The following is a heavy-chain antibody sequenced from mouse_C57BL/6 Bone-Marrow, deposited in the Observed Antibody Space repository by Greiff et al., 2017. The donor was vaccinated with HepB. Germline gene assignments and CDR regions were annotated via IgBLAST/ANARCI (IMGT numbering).Heavy chain of an antibody. CDR3: AREGVITTVVDHWYFDV. Sequence: VQLVESGAELARPGASVKLSCKASGYTFTSYGISWVKQRTGQGLVWIGEIYPRSGNTYYNEKFKGKATLTADKSSSTAYMELRSLTSEDSAVYFCAREGVITTVVDHWYFDVWGTGTTVTVSS. J-gene: IGHJ1*03. CDR2: IYPRSGNT. D-gene: IGHD1-1*01. CDR1: GYTFTSYG. V-gene: IGHV1-81*01.